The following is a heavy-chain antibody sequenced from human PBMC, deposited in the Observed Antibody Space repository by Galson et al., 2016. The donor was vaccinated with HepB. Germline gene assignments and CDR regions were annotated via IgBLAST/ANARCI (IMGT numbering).Heavy chain of an antibody. CDR2: IKSKTDGATT. J-gene: IGHJ6*02. CDR3: LTSSRYHYYQDSSGYYGNYYGMDV. D-gene: IGHD3-22*01. CDR1: GFTFKNAW. V-gene: IGHV3-15*07. Sequence: SLRLSCAASGFTFKNAWMHWVRQAPGKGLEWVGRIKSKTDGATTDYAAPVKGRFSISRDDSIYTLYRQMNSLKTEDTAVYYCLTSSRYHYYQDSSGYYGNYYGMDVWGLGTTVIVSS.